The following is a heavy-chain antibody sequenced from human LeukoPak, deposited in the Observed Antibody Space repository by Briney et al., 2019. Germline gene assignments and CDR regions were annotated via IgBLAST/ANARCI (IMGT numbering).Heavy chain of an antibody. D-gene: IGHD3-22*01. Sequence: SETLSLTCTVSGGSISSYYWSWIRQPPGKGLEWIGYIYYSGSTNYNPSLESRVTISVDTSKNQFSLKLSSVTAADTAVYYCARGMSYYDSSGNFDYWGQGTLVTVSS. CDR3: ARGMSYYDSSGNFDY. V-gene: IGHV4-59*01. J-gene: IGHJ4*02. CDR1: GGSISSYY. CDR2: IYYSGST.